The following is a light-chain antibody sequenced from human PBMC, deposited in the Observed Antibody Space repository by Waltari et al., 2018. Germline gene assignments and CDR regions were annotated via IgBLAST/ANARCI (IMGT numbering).Light chain of an antibody. CDR3: AVWDDSLHGRGE. J-gene: IGLJ3*02. CDR2: RTD. Sequence: QSVLTQPPSASGTPGQRVTISCSGSSSNIGSNVVNWYQQSPGTTPKLLIYRTDERPSGGPDRGAGSKAGTSASLAISGRRSEDEAEYYCAVWDDSLHGRGEFGGGTKLTVL. CDR1: SSNIGSNV. V-gene: IGLV1-44*01.